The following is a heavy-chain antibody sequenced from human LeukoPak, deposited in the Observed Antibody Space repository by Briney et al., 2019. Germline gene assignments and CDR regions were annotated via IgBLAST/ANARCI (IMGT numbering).Heavy chain of an antibody. V-gene: IGHV3-48*03. CDR1: GFTFSSYE. CDR3: ARDNDSRDPPHFDY. Sequence: GGSLRLSCAASGFTFSSYEMNWVRQAPGKGLEWVSYISSSGSTIYYADSVKGRFTISRDDAKNSLYLQMNSLRAEDTAVYYCARDNDSRDPPHFDYWGQGTLVTVSS. D-gene: IGHD3-16*01. J-gene: IGHJ4*02. CDR2: ISSSGSTI.